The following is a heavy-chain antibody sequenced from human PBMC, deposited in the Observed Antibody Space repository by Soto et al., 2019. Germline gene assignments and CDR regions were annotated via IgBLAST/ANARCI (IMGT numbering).Heavy chain of an antibody. CDR3: ARGWRPAISALSGP. CDR1: GGSFGGYY. J-gene: IGHJ5*02. D-gene: IGHD6-25*01. Sequence: SETLSLTCAVYGGSFGGYYWTWIRQPPGKGPEWIGEINHSGNTNYNPSLKSRVTILVDTSKKQVSLRLASVTAADAAVYYCARGWRPAISALSGPWGQGTQVTVSS. V-gene: IGHV4-34*01. CDR2: INHSGNT.